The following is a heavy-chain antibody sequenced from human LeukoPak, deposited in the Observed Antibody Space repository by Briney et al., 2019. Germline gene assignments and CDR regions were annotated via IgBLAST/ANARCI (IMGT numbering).Heavy chain of an antibody. CDR2: IRASSNGV. CDR1: GFTFSSFS. V-gene: IGHV3-48*01. Sequence: GGSLRLSCAASGFTFSSFSMNWVRRAPGKGLEWFSYIRASSNGVQYADSVQGRFTISRDNAKNSLYLQMNSLRAEDTAVYYCARDSAYAFDYWGQGTLVTVSS. D-gene: IGHD3-16*01. CDR3: ARDSAYAFDY. J-gene: IGHJ4*02.